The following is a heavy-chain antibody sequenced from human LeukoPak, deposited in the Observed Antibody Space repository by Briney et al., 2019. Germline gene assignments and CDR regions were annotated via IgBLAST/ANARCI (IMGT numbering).Heavy chain of an antibody. D-gene: IGHD4-17*01. CDR2: IRYDGSNK. V-gene: IGHV3-30*02. Sequence: PGGSLRLSCAASGFTFSSYGMHWVRQAPGKGLEWVAFIRYDGSNKYYADSVKGRFTISRDNSKNTLYLQMNSLRAEDTAVYYCAKDAATVTIHWFDPWGQGILVTVSS. CDR1: GFTFSSYG. CDR3: AKDAATVTIHWFDP. J-gene: IGHJ5*02.